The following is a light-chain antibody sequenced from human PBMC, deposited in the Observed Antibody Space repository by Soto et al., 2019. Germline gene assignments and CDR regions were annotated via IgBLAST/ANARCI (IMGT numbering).Light chain of an antibody. CDR2: SVS. J-gene: IGKJ3*01. CDR3: QQYGALPVT. CDR1: QSVRGSS. Sequence: EVVLTQSPGTLSLSPGEGATLSCRASQSVRGSSLAWYQQKPGQAPRLLIYSVSSRATGIPDRFSGSGSGTDLTLTISRLEPEDFAVYYCQQYGALPVTFGPGITVDIK. V-gene: IGKV3-20*01.